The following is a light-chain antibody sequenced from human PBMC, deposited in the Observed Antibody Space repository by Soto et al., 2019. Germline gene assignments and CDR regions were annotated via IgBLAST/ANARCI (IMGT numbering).Light chain of an antibody. Sequence: QSVLTQPPSASGTPGQSVTIPCAGTSSDVGDYNYVSWYQQHPGKAPKLMIYDVSKRPSGVPDRFSGSKSGNTASLTISGLQAEDEADYYCCSYAGSYILVFGGGTKLTVL. V-gene: IGLV2-11*01. J-gene: IGLJ2*01. CDR2: DVS. CDR3: CSYAGSYILV. CDR1: SSDVGDYNY.